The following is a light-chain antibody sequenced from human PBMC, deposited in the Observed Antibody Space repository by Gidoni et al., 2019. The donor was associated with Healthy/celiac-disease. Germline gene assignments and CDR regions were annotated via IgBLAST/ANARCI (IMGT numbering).Light chain of an antibody. CDR2: GAS. J-gene: IGKJ1*01. CDR1: QSVSSN. V-gene: IGKV3-15*01. CDR3: QQYNNWLGT. Sequence: EIVMTQSPATLSVSQGERATLSCRASQSVSSNLAWYQQKPGQAPRLLIYGASTRATGIPARFSGSGSGTEFTLTISSLQSEDFAVYYCQQYNNWLGTFGQXTKVEIK.